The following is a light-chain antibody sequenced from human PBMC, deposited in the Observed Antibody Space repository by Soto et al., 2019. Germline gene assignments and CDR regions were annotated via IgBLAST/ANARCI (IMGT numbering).Light chain of an antibody. V-gene: IGKV3-20*01. Sequence: DIVLTQSPGTLSLSQGERATLSCRASQIISSTYLGWYQQKPGQAPRLLIYGASSRATGIPDRFSGSGSGTDFTLTISSLDLEEFAVYYCQQRDSWPITFGPGTRLENK. CDR2: GAS. CDR1: QIISSTY. J-gene: IGKJ5*01. CDR3: QQRDSWPIT.